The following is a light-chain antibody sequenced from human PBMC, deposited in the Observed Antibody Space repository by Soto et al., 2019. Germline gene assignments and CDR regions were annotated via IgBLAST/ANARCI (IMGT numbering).Light chain of an antibody. CDR1: SSNIGAPFD. Sequence: QSVLTQPPSVSGAPGQRVTISCTGSSSNIGAPFDVHWYQHFPGAVPKLLIYGNNKRPSWVPDRFSGSKSGSPTSLAITGLQAEDEADYYCQSYDGSLSAVVFGGGTKVTVL. CDR2: GNN. J-gene: IGLJ2*01. CDR3: QSYDGSLSAVV. V-gene: IGLV1-40*01.